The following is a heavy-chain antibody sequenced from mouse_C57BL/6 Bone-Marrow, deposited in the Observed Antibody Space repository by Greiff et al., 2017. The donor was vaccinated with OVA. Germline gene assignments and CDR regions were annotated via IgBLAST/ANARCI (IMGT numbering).Heavy chain of an antibody. CDR1: GYAFSSYW. V-gene: IGHV1-80*01. CDR3: AREGYDFHFDY. Sequence: VKLQESGAELVKPGASVKISCKASGYAFSSYWMNWVKQRPGKGLEWIGQIYPGDGDTNYNGKFKGKATLTADKSSSTAYMQLSSLTSEDSAVYFCAREGYDFHFDYWGQGTTLTVSS. D-gene: IGHD2-4*01. CDR2: IYPGDGDT. J-gene: IGHJ2*01.